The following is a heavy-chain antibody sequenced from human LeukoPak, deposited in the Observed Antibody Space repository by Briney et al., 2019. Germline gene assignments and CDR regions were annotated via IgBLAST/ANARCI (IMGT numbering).Heavy chain of an antibody. V-gene: IGHV1-18*01. J-gene: IGHJ4*02. CDR2: ISAYNGNT. CDR1: GYTFTSYG. CDR3: ARDRSPPLRFLEWLLKGAPVDY. D-gene: IGHD3-3*01. Sequence: GASVKVSFTSSGYTFTSYGISWVRQAPGQGLEWMGWISAYNGNTNYAQKLQGRVTMTTDTSTSTAYMELRSLRSDDTAVYYCARDRSPPLRFLEWLLKGAPVDYWGQGTLVTVSS.